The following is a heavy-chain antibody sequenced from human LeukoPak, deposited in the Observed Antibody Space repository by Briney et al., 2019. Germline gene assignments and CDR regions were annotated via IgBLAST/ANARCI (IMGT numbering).Heavy chain of an antibody. J-gene: IGHJ4*02. D-gene: IGHD1-26*01. CDR1: GYTFADYF. CDR3: ARDVSSTPNWEFVN. CDR2: INANSGGT. V-gene: IGHV1-2*06. Sequence: ASVKVSCKTSGYTFADYFIHWVRQAPGQGLEWMGRINANSGGTEYEQKFQGRVTMTEDTSIRTAYVEVNGLISDDTAIYYCARDVSSTPNWEFVNWGQGTLVTASS.